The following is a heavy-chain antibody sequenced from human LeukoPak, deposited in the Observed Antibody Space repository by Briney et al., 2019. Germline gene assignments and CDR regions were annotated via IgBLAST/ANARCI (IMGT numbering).Heavy chain of an antibody. Sequence: GGSLRLSCAASGFTFSSYAMSWVRQAPGKGLEWVSSISGSDSSTYYADSEKGRFTISRDNSKGTLYLQMNSLRAEDTAVYYCAKTLFGYSDYQKAYYFDYWGQGTLVTVSS. V-gene: IGHV3-23*01. D-gene: IGHD4-11*01. CDR2: ISGSDSST. J-gene: IGHJ4*02. CDR1: GFTFSSYA. CDR3: AKTLFGYSDYQKAYYFDY.